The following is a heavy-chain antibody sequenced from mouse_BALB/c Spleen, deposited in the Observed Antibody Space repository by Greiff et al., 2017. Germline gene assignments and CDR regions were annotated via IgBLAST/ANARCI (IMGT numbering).Heavy chain of an antibody. CDR1: GYTFTSYW. J-gene: IGHJ4*01. V-gene: IGHV1-87*01. CDR3: ASWTTAYAMDY. Sequence: QVQLQQSGAELARPGASVKLSCKASGYTFTSYWMQWVKQRPGQGLEWIGAIYPGDGDTRYTQKFKGKATLTADKSSSTAYMQLSSLASEDSAVYYCASWTTAYAMDYWGQGTSVTVSS. CDR2: IYPGDGDT. D-gene: IGHD1-2*01.